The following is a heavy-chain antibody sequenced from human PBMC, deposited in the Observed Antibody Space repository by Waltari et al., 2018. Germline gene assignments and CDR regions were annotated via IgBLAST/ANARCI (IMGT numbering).Heavy chain of an antibody. V-gene: IGHV6-1*01. Sequence: QVQLQQSGPGLVRHSHTLSLTCAIFGDSVSSNSAPWNWSRQSPSRGLEWLGRTCFRSKRYNGYAVSVKSRITINPVTSKNQFSQQLNAVTPEDTAVYYCERDTDSSSWSLFDALDIWGQGAMVAVAS. J-gene: IGHJ3*02. D-gene: IGHD6-13*01. CDR1: GDSVSSNSAP. CDR2: TCFRSKRYN. CDR3: ERDTDSSSWSLFDALDI.